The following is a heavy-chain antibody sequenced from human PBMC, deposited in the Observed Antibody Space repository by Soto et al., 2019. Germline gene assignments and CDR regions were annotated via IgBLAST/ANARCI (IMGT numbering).Heavy chain of an antibody. CDR3: ARVNTIPYYYMDV. CDR1: GFTFSDYY. Sequence: GGSLRLSCAASGFTFSDYYMSWIRQAPGKGLEWVSYISSSGSTIYYADSVKGRFTISRDNAKNSLYLQMNSLRAEDTAVYYCARVNTIPYYYMDVWGKGTTVTVSS. J-gene: IGHJ6*03. CDR2: ISSSGSTI. V-gene: IGHV3-11*01. D-gene: IGHD1-1*01.